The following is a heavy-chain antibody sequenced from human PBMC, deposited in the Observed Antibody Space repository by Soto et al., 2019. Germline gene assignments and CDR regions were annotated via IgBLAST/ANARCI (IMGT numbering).Heavy chain of an antibody. CDR3: ARAPTTVTTAYYFDY. CDR2: ISYDGSNK. V-gene: IGHV3-30-3*01. D-gene: IGHD4-17*01. Sequence: QVQLVESGGGVVQPGRSLRLSCAASGFTFSNYAMHWVRQAPGKGLEWVAVISYDGSNKYYADSVKGRFTISRDNSKNTLYLQMNSLRAEDTAVYYCARAPTTVTTAYYFDYWGQRTLVTVSS. J-gene: IGHJ4*02. CDR1: GFTFSNYA.